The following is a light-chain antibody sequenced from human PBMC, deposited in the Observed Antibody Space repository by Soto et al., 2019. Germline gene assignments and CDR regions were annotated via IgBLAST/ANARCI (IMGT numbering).Light chain of an antibody. CDR1: QSVNTN. V-gene: IGKV3-15*01. Sequence: EVVMTQSPATLSVSPGERATLSCRASQSVNTNLAWYQQRPGQAPRVLIHAASTRATGIADRFSGSGSGTDFTLTISSLQTEDIGLYYCQEYNDWPRGTFGQGTKVDIK. J-gene: IGKJ1*01. CDR3: QEYNDWPRGT. CDR2: AAS.